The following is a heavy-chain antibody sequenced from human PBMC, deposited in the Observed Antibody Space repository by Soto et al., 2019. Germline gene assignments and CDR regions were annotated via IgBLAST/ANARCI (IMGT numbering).Heavy chain of an antibody. Sequence: PGGSLRLSCAASGFTFSSYAMSWVRQAPGKGLEWVSAISGSGGSTYYADSVKGRFTISRDNSKNTLYLQMNSLRAEDTAVYYCARVNLEWLTLYYFDYWGQGTLVTVSS. CDR1: GFTFSSYA. D-gene: IGHD3-3*01. CDR2: ISGSGGST. V-gene: IGHV3-23*01. CDR3: ARVNLEWLTLYYFDY. J-gene: IGHJ4*02.